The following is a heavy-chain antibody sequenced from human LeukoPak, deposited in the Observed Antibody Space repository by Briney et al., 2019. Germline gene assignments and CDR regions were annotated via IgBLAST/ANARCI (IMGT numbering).Heavy chain of an antibody. J-gene: IGHJ3*02. CDR3: AGRSGSPLGDVFDI. V-gene: IGHV3-66*01. D-gene: IGHD3-10*01. CDR2: FYSGGST. Sequence: PGGSLRLSCEASGFTVSNNYMGWVRQAPGKGLDWVSLFYSGGSTYYADSVKGRFTISKDNSKNTLYLQMNSLRAEDTAVYYCAGRSGSPLGDVFDIWGQGTMVTVSS. CDR1: GFTVSNNY.